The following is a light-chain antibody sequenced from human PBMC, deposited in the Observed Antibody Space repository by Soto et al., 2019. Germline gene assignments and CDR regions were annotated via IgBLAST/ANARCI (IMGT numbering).Light chain of an antibody. J-gene: IGKJ1*01. CDR2: DAS. V-gene: IGKV1-5*01. CDR3: QQDYNYPRT. Sequence: DIQMTQSPSTLSASVGDRVTITCRASQSISSWLAWYQQKPGKAPKLLIYDASSLESGVPSRFSGSGAGTEFTLTISSLQPEDVATDYCQQDYNYPRTFGQGTKVDIK. CDR1: QSISSW.